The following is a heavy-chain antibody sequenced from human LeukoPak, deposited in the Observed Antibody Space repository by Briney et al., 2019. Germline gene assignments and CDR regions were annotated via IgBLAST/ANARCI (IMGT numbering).Heavy chain of an antibody. CDR3: ARFVRGYSAYDPPIDY. Sequence: GGSLRLSCAASGFTFSDYYMSWIRQAPGKGLEWVSDISSSSGYTNYADSVKGRFTISRDNAKKSLYLQMNSLRAEDTAVYYCARFVRGYSAYDPPIDYWGQGTLVTVSS. CDR1: GFTFSDYY. J-gene: IGHJ4*02. D-gene: IGHD5-12*01. CDR2: ISSSSGYT. V-gene: IGHV3-11*06.